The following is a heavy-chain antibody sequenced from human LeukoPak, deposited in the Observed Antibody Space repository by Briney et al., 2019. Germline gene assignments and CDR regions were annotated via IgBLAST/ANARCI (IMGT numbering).Heavy chain of an antibody. CDR3: ARRSTNGPPYYLEY. D-gene: IGHD2-8*01. CDR2: IYYSGST. Sequence: SETLSLTCTVSGGSISNYYWTWIRQPPGKGLEWIGYIYYSGSTNYNPSLKSRVSTSVDTSNNQFSLKLNSVTAADTAVYYCARRSTNGPPYYLEYWGQGTPVTVSS. CDR1: GGSISNYY. V-gene: IGHV4-59*08. J-gene: IGHJ4*02.